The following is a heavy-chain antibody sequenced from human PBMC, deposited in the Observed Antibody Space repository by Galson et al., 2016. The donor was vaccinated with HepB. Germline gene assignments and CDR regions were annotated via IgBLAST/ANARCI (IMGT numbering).Heavy chain of an antibody. CDR3: ARGGGYFGYVFDY. D-gene: IGHD5-12*01. CDR2: XXHSGXT. V-gene: IGHV4-31*03. J-gene: IGHJ4*02. CDR1: GGSIXXXGYX. Sequence: TLSLTCTVSGGSIXXXGYXXXWXXXHPXXXLEXXXYXXHSGXTYYNXXLRSRVSISVDTSKNQFSLGLSSVTAADTAVYYCARGGGYFGYVFDYWGQGSLVTVSS.